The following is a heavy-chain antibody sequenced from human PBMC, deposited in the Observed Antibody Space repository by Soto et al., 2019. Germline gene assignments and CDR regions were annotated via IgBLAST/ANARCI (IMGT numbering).Heavy chain of an antibody. CDR1: GYTFTGYY. J-gene: IGHJ4*02. V-gene: IGHV1-2*04. D-gene: IGHD6-13*01. Sequence: GASVKVSCKASGYTFTGYYMHWVRQAPGQGLEWMGWINPNSGGTNYAQKFQGWVSMTRDTSISTAYMELSRLRSDDTAVYYCARRGGYGYREYYFDYWGQGTLVTVSS. CDR3: ARRGGYGYREYYFDY. CDR2: INPNSGGT.